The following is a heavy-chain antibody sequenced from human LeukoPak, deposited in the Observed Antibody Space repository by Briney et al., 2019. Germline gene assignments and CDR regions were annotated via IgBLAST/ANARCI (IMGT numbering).Heavy chain of an antibody. CDR2: ISDDGNNK. CDR1: GFTFSSYG. V-gene: IGHV3-30*03. CDR3: ASLLTPYHGSGGGGMDV. J-gene: IGHJ6*02. D-gene: IGHD3-10*01. Sequence: GGSLRLSCAASGFTFSSYGMHWVRQAPGKGLEWVAIISDDGNNKYYADSVKGRFTISRDSSKNTLYLQMNSLRAEDTAVYSCASLLTPYHGSGGGGMDVWGQGTTVTVSS.